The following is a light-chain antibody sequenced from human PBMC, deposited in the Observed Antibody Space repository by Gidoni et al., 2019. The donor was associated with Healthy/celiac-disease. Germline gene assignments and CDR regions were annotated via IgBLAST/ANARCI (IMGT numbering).Light chain of an antibody. V-gene: IGLV3-19*01. Sequence: SSELTQDPAVSVALVQTVRIQCKGDSLRSYYASWYQQKPRQAPVLVIFGKNNRPSGIPDRFSGSSSGNIASLTITGAQAEDEADYYCNSRDSSGNRGVFGTGTKVTVL. CDR3: NSRDSSGNRGV. CDR1: SLRSYY. J-gene: IGLJ1*01. CDR2: GKN.